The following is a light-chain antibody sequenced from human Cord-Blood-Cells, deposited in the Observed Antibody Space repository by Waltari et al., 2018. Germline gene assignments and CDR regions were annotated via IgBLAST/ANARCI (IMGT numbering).Light chain of an antibody. CDR3: QQSYSTPRT. V-gene: IGKV1-39*01. CDR2: AAS. Sequence: DIQMTQSPSSLPASVGHRVTITCRASQTISSYLNWYQQKPGKAPKLLIYAASSLQSGVPSRFSGSGSGTDFTLTISSLQPEDFATYYCQQSYSTPRTFGQGTKVEIK. J-gene: IGKJ1*01. CDR1: QTISSY.